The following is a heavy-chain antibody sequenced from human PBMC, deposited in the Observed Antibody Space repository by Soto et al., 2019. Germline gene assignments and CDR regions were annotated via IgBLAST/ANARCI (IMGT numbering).Heavy chain of an antibody. J-gene: IGHJ4*02. CDR2: LSYLGTT. D-gene: IGHD6-19*01. V-gene: IGHV4-39*01. CDR1: NDSIRSGTYY. Sequence: QLHLQESGPGLVKPSETLSLTCTVSNDSIRSGTYYWAWIRQPPGRGLEWMGRLSYLGTTDYNPSLKSRVTISKDASKNQFSLKLTSVTAADTAVYYCATGRSDSGWYEENFWGRGTLVTVSS. CDR3: ATGRSDSGWYEENF.